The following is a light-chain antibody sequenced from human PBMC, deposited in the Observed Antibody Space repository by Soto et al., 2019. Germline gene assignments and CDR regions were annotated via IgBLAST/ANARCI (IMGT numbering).Light chain of an antibody. CDR2: DAS. J-gene: IGKJ2*01. Sequence: EIVLTQSPATLSLSPGDRATLSCRASQSVSKYLAWYQQNLGQAPRLLIYDASNRAAGIPPRFSGSGSGTDFTLTISSLAPEDFAVYYCQQRNSWPYTFGQGTKLEIK. CDR1: QSVSKY. CDR3: QQRNSWPYT. V-gene: IGKV3-11*01.